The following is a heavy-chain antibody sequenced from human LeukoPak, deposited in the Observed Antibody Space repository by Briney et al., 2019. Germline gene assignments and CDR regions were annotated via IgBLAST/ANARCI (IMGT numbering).Heavy chain of an antibody. V-gene: IGHV4-59*01. CDR3: ARGRGYNYGSFDY. J-gene: IGHJ4*02. Sequence: SETLSLTCTVSGGSISSFYWSWIRQPPGKGLEWIGYIYYSGSTDYNPSLKSRVTISVDRSKNQFSLNLISVTAADTAVYYCARGRGYNYGSFDYGGQGTLVTVSP. D-gene: IGHD5-18*01. CDR2: IYYSGST. CDR1: GGSISSFY.